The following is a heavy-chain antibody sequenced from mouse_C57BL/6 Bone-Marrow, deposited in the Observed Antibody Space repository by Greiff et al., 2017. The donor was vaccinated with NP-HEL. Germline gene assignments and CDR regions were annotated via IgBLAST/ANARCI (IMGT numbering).Heavy chain of an antibody. Sequence: QVQLQQSGAELARPGASVKLSCKASGYTFTSYGISWVKQRTGQGLEWIGAIYPRSGNTYYNEKFKGKATLTADKSSSTAYMELRSLTSEDSAVYFCARGNPSAWFAYWGQGTLVTVSA. J-gene: IGHJ3*01. CDR3: ARGNPSAWFAY. CDR1: GYTFTSYG. D-gene: IGHD2-1*01. CDR2: IYPRSGNT. V-gene: IGHV1-81*01.